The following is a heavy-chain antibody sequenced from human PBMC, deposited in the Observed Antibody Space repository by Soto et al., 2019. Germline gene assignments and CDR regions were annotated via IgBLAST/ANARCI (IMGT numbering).Heavy chain of an antibody. CDR1: GGSISSYY. Sequence: QVQLQESGPGLVKPSETLSLTCTVSGGSISSYYWSWIRQPPGKGLEWIGYIYYSGSTNYNPSLKSRVTISGDTSKNPFSLKLSSVTAADTAVYYCARRYGGNFDYWGQGTLVTVSS. D-gene: IGHD1-26*01. J-gene: IGHJ4*02. V-gene: IGHV4-59*01. CDR3: ARRYGGNFDY. CDR2: IYYSGST.